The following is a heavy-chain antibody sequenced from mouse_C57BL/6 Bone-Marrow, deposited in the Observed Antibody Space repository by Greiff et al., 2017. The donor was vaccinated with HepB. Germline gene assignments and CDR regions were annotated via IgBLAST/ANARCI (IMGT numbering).Heavy chain of an antibody. Sequence: EVQLVESGGGLVKPGGSLKLSCAASGFTFSDYGMHWVRQAPEKGLEWVAYISSGSSTIYYADTVKGRFTISRDNAKNTLFLQMTSLRSEDTAMYYCARSFYYYGSSLDYWGQGTTLTVSS. J-gene: IGHJ2*01. D-gene: IGHD1-1*01. CDR3: ARSFYYYGSSLDY. CDR2: ISSGSSTI. V-gene: IGHV5-17*01. CDR1: GFTFSDYG.